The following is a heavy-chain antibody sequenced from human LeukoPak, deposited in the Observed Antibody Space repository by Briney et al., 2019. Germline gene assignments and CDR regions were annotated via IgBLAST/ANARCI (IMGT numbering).Heavy chain of an antibody. V-gene: IGHV4-39*01. J-gene: IGHJ6*03. CDR2: IYYSGST. Sequence: SETLSLTCTVSGGSISSSSYCWGWIRQPPGKGLESIGSIYYSGSTYYNPSLKSRVTISVDTSKNQFSLKLSSVTAADTAVYYCARLRAMAIYYMDVWGKGTTVTVSS. CDR1: GGSISSSSYC. D-gene: IGHD5-18*01. CDR3: ARLRAMAIYYMDV.